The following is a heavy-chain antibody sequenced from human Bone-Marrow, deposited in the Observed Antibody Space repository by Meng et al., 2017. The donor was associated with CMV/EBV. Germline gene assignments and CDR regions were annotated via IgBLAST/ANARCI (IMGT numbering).Heavy chain of an antibody. J-gene: IGHJ5*02. CDR1: GYTFTGYY. CDR3: ARPIGSFRFDP. V-gene: IGHV1-2*02. Sequence: ASVKVSCKASGYTFTGYYMHWVRQAPGQGLEWMGWINPNSGGTDYAQKFQGRVTMTRDTSISTAYMELSRLRSDDTAVYYCARPIGSFRFDPWGQGTLVSVSS. CDR2: INPNSGGT. D-gene: IGHD3-22*01.